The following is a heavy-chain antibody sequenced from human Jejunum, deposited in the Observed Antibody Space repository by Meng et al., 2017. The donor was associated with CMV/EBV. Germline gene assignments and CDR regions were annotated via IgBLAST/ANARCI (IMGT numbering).Heavy chain of an antibody. CDR3: AKDISRGYAYGYSDY. J-gene: IGHJ4*02. D-gene: IGHD5-18*01. CDR2: ISSSGNYM. Sequence: FSFDYYGMNGVRQAPGKGLEWVSSISSSGNYMYYADSVKGRFTISRDSAKDSLYLQMNSLRVEDTAVYYCAKDISRGYAYGYSDYWGQGTLVTVSS. CDR1: FSFDYYG. V-gene: IGHV3-21*01.